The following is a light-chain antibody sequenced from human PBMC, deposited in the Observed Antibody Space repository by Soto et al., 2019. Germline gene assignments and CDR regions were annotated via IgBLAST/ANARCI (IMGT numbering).Light chain of an antibody. Sequence: QSALTQPRSVSGSPGQSVTISCTGTSSDVGGYNYVSWYQQHPGKAPKLMIYDVSKRPSGVPDRFSGSKSGNTASLTISGLQAEDEADYYCVSFTSSTTYVFGSGTKLTVL. V-gene: IGLV2-11*01. CDR3: VSFTSSTTYV. CDR2: DVS. CDR1: SSDVGGYNY. J-gene: IGLJ1*01.